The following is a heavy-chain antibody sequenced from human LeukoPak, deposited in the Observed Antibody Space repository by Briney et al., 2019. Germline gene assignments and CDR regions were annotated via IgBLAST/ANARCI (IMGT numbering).Heavy chain of an antibody. J-gene: IGHJ3*02. Sequence: GESLRLSCAASGFTFKDFQMTWIRQAPGRGPEWLSTISSGGTSISYADSVKGRFTISRDNAKNSLSLQMNSLRAEDTAVYYCARDSPSSGWYGLEGAFDIWGQGTMVTVSS. CDR2: ISSGGTSI. CDR3: ARDSPSSGWYGLEGAFDI. CDR1: GFTFKDFQ. D-gene: IGHD6-19*01. V-gene: IGHV3-11*01.